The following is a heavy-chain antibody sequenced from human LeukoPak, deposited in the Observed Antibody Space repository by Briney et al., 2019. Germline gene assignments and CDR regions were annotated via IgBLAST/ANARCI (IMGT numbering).Heavy chain of an antibody. J-gene: IGHJ4*02. CDR1: GYTFTSYD. Sequence: ASVTVSCKASGYTFTSYDINWVRQATGQGLEWMGWMNPNSGNTGYAQKFQGRVTMTRNTSISTAYMELSSLRSEDTAVYYCARAGGYCGRISCPYYFDYWGQGSLVAVSS. V-gene: IGHV1-8*01. CDR3: ARAGGYCGRISCPYYFDY. CDR2: MNPNSGNT. D-gene: IGHD2-15*01.